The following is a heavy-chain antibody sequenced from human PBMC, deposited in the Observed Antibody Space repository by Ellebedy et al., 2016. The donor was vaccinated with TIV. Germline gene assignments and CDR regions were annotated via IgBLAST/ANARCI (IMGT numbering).Heavy chain of an antibody. CDR2: MNPNSGNT. CDR3: AKDLPDLGKSIAARPQLFDY. CDR1: GYTFTSYD. J-gene: IGHJ4*02. D-gene: IGHD6-6*01. V-gene: IGHV1-8*01. Sequence: AASVKVSCKASGYTFTSYDINWVRQATGQGLEWMGWMNPNSGNTGYAQKFQGRVTMTRNTSISTAYMELSSLRSEDTAVYYCAKDLPDLGKSIAARPQLFDYWGQGTLVTVSS.